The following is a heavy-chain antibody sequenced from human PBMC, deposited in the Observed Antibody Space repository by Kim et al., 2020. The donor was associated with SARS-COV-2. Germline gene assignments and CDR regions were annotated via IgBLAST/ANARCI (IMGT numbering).Heavy chain of an antibody. CDR3: ASKAFGGVTAFDI. V-gene: IGHV1-69*13. CDR1: GGTFSSYA. CDR2: IIPIFGTA. D-gene: IGHD3-16*01. Sequence: SVKVSCKASGGTFSSYAISWVRQAPGQGLEWMGGIIPIFGTANYAQKFQGRVTITADESTSTAYMELSSLRSEDTAVYYCASKAFGGVTAFDIWGQGTMVTVSS. J-gene: IGHJ3*02.